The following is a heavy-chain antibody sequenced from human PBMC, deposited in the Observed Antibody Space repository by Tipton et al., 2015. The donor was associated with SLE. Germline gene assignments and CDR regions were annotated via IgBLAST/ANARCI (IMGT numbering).Heavy chain of an antibody. CDR3: ARHRGAGYTYDAFDI. V-gene: IGHV4-59*01. J-gene: IGHJ3*02. CDR2: IYYSGST. CDR1: GGSISSYY. Sequence: TLSLTCTVSGGSISSYYWSWIRQPPGKGLEWIGYIYYSGSTNYNPSLKSRVTISVDTSKNQFSLKLSSVTAADTAVYYCARHRGAGYTYDAFDIWGQGTMVTVSS. D-gene: IGHD5-24*01.